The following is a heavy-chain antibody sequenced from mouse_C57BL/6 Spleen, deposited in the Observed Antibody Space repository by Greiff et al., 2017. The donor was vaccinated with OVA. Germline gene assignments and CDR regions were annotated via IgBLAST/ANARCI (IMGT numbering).Heavy chain of an antibody. Sequence: QVQLQQPGAELVKPGASVKMSCKASGYTFTSYWITWVKQRPGQGLEWIGDIYPGSGSTNYNEKFKSKATLTVDTSSSTAYMQLSSLTSEDSAVYYCARRGTTVVTMDYWGQGTSVTVSS. V-gene: IGHV1-55*01. CDR2: IYPGSGST. J-gene: IGHJ4*01. CDR1: GYTFTSYW. D-gene: IGHD1-1*01. CDR3: ARRGTTVVTMDY.